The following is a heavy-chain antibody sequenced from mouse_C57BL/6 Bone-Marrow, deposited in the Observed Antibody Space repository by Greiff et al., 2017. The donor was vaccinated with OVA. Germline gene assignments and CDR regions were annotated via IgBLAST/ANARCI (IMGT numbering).Heavy chain of an antibody. Sequence: EVKLQESGPGLVKPSQTVFLTCTVTGISITTGNYRWSWIRQFPGNKLEWIGYIYYSGTITYNPSLTSRTTITRDTPKNQFFLAMNSLTAEDTATYYCAREDYGSSYEGYFDVWGTGTTVTVSS. CDR2: IYYSGTI. CDR1: GISITTGNYR. V-gene: IGHV3-5*01. J-gene: IGHJ1*03. CDR3: AREDYGSSYEGYFDV. D-gene: IGHD1-1*01.